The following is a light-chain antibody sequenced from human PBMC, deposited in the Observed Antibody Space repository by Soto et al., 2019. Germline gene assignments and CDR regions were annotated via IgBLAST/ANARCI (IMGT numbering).Light chain of an antibody. Sequence: EIVLIQSPATLSMSPGERATLSCRASQNIDNFLVWYQQKPGQAPRLLIYGASTRATGIPARFSGSGSGTEFTLTISSLEPEDFAVYYCQQRSDWPLTFGGGTKVDIK. J-gene: IGKJ4*01. CDR1: QNIDNF. CDR3: QQRSDWPLT. V-gene: IGKV3-11*01. CDR2: GAS.